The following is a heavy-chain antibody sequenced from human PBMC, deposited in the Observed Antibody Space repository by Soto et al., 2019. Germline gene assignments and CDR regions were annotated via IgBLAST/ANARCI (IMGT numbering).Heavy chain of an antibody. CDR3: ARGNYDIWSGYLWGGMDV. J-gene: IGHJ6*02. CDR2: IYWDDDK. Sequence: QITLKESGPTLVKPTQTLTLTCTFSGFSLSTSGVGVGWIRQPPGKALEWLALIYWDDDKRYRPSLKSRHTITKDPSKNRVVLTMTNMDPVDTATYYCARGNYDIWSGYLWGGMDVWGQATTVTVSS. D-gene: IGHD3-3*01. CDR1: GFSLSTSGVG. V-gene: IGHV2-5*02.